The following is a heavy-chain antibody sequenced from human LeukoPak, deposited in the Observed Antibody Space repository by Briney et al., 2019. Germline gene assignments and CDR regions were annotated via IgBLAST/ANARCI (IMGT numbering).Heavy chain of an antibody. Sequence: GGSLRLSCAASGFTFNDYAMHWVRQAPGKGLERVSGISWNSGSIGYADSVKGRFTISRDNAKNSLYLQMNSLRAEDTALYYCAKGAWFGELSAAFDIWGQGTMVTVSS. D-gene: IGHD3-10*01. CDR1: GFTFNDYA. J-gene: IGHJ3*02. V-gene: IGHV3-9*01. CDR2: ISWNSGSI. CDR3: AKGAWFGELSAAFDI.